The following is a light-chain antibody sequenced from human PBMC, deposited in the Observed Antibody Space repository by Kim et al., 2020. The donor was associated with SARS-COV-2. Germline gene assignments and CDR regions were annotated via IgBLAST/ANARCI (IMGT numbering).Light chain of an antibody. J-gene: IGLJ3*02. V-gene: IGLV1-40*01. Sequence: QSVLTQPPSVSGAPGQTVTISCTGTSSNIGAGYDVHWYQQFPGTAPRLLIYRNTHRPSGVPDRFSGSKSGTSASLAITGLQAEDEADYYCQSSDSSLSASRVFGGGTKLTVL. CDR1: SSNIGAGYD. CDR3: QSSDSSLSASRV. CDR2: RNT.